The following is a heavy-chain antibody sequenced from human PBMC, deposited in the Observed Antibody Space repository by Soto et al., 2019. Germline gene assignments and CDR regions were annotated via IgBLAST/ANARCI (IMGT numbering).Heavy chain of an antibody. CDR3: AKDTRVSSGWLYWYFDL. CDR1: GFTFSSYA. V-gene: IGHV3-23*01. D-gene: IGHD6-19*01. CDR2: ISGSGGST. Sequence: GGSLRLSCAASGFTFSSYAMSWVRQAPGKGLEWVSAISGSGGSTYYADSVKGRFTISRDNSKNTLYLQMNSLRAEDTAVYYCAKDTRVSSGWLYWYFDLWGRGTLVTVSS. J-gene: IGHJ2*01.